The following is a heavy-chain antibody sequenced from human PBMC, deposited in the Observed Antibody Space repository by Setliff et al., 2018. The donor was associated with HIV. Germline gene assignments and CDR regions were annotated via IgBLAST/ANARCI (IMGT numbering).Heavy chain of an antibody. D-gene: IGHD3-22*01. CDR2: IIPIFGIP. CDR3: AIVTELDYYGGSGPTHLLFDS. Sequence: SVKVSCKASGGTFIRYAFNWVRQAPGQGLEWMGEIIPIFGIPSYAQRFQDRVTITADESTNTAYMELSSLRSEDTAVYYCAIVTELDYYGGSGPTHLLFDSWGQGTLVTV. J-gene: IGHJ4*02. CDR1: GGTFIRYA. V-gene: IGHV1-69*13.